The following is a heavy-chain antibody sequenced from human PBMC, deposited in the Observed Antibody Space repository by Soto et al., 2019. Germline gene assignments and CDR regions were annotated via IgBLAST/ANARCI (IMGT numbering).Heavy chain of an antibody. CDR2: ISDDGSDK. V-gene: IGHV3-30*18. J-gene: IGHJ3*02. CDR1: GFTFSSYG. CDR3: AKDQTHAFDI. Sequence: QVQLVESGGGVVQPGRSLRLSCAASGFTFSSYGMYWVRQAPGKGLEWVAVISDDGSDKYYAESVKGRFTISRDNSKTTLSLQMNSLRVEDTAVYYCAKDQTHAFDIWGQGIMVTVSS.